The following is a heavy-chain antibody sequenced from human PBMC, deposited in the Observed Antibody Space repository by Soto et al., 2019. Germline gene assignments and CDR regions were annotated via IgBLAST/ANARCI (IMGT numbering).Heavy chain of an antibody. V-gene: IGHV3-30-3*01. CDR2: ISYDGSNK. CDR1: GFTFSSYA. CDR3: ASLGGEPTLDY. Sequence: QVPLVESGGGVVQPGRSLRLSCAASGFTFSSYAMHWVRQAPGKGLEWVAVISYDGSNKYYADSVKGRFTISRDNSKNTLYLQMNSLRAEDTAVYYCASLGGEPTLDYWGQGTLVTVSS. J-gene: IGHJ4*02. D-gene: IGHD3-16*01.